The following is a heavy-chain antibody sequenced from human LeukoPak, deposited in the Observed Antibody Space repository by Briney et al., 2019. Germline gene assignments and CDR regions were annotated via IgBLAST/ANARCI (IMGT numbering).Heavy chain of an antibody. CDR2: INHSGST. CDR3: ARGRFGIQLWSILDY. J-gene: IGHJ4*02. D-gene: IGHD5-18*01. Sequence: PSETLSLTCAVYGGSFSGYYWSWIRQPPGKGLEWIGEINHSGSTNYNPSLKSRVTISVDTSKNQFSLKLSSVTAADTAVYYCARGRFGIQLWSILDYWGQGTLVTVSS. V-gene: IGHV4-34*01. CDR1: GGSFSGYY.